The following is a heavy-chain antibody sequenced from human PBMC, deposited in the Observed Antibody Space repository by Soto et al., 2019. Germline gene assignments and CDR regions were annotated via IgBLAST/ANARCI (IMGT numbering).Heavy chain of an antibody. J-gene: IGHJ6*02. CDR1: GFTFSSYS. CDR2: ISSSSSYI. Sequence: PGGSLRLSCAASGFTFSSYSMNWVRQAPGKGPEWVSSISSSSSYIYYADSVKGRFTIPRDNAKNSLYLQMNSLRAEDTAVYYCARVGEAAAGTMDVWGQGTTVTVSS. CDR3: ARVGEAAAGTMDV. V-gene: IGHV3-21*01. D-gene: IGHD6-13*01.